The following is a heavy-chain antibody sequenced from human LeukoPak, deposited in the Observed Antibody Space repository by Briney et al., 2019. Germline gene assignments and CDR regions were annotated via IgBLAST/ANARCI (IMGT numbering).Heavy chain of an antibody. CDR3: VRPDYVNYRFDL. V-gene: IGHV4-39*01. CDR2: IYYSGST. CDR1: GGFVSNSSYY. Sequence: SETLSLTCTVSGGFVSNSSYYWGWIRQPPEKGLEWIGSIYYSGSTYYNASLKSRVTISVDTSKNQFSLKVTSVTAADTAVYYCVRPDYVNYRFDLWGQGTLVTVSS. J-gene: IGHJ5*02. D-gene: IGHD4-17*01.